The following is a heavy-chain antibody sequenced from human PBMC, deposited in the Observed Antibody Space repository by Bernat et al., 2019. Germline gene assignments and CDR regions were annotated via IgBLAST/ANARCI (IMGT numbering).Heavy chain of an antibody. V-gene: IGHV4-4*02. D-gene: IGHD3-10*01. CDR1: GGSISSSNW. J-gene: IGHJ6*02. CDR2: IYHSGST. CDR3: ARIDWGWYGEEGYYYYYGMDV. Sequence: QVQLQESGPGLVKPSGTLSLTCAVSGGSISSSNWWSWVRQPPGKGLEWIGEIYHSGSTNYNPSLKSRVTISVDKSKNQFSLKLGSVTAADTAVYYCARIDWGWYGEEGYYYYYGMDVWGQGTTVTVSS.